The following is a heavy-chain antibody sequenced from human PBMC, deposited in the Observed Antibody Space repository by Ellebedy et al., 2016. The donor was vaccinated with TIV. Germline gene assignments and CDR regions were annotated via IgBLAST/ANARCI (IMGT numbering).Heavy chain of an antibody. CDR3: ARDYGDYGLADY. V-gene: IGHV4-4*07. J-gene: IGHJ4*02. CDR2: IYSSGST. CDR1: GGSISSYY. Sequence: MPGGSLRLSCTVSGGSISSYYWSWIRQPAGKGLEWIGRIYSSGSTYYIPSLESRVTMSVDTSRNQFSLKLSSVTAADTALYYCARDYGDYGLADYWGQGTLVTVSS. D-gene: IGHD4-17*01.